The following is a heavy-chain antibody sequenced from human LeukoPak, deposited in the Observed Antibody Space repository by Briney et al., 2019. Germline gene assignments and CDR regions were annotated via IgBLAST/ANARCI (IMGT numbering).Heavy chain of an antibody. CDR3: VGQFYYDGSGYDWFDP. J-gene: IGHJ5*02. Sequence: PGGSLRLSCAASGFTFEDYTMHWVRQAPGKGLEWVSLISWDGGSTYYADSVKGRFTISRDNSKNSLYLQMNSLRTEDTALYYCVGQFYYDGSGYDWFDPWGQGTLVTVSS. D-gene: IGHD3-22*01. CDR2: ISWDGGST. CDR1: GFTFEDYT. V-gene: IGHV3-43*01.